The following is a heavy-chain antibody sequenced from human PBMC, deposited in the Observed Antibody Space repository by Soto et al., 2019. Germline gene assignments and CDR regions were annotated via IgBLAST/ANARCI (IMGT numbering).Heavy chain of an antibody. J-gene: IGHJ5*01. Sequence: GGSLRLSCAASGFSFSTYDMDWVRQAPGKAPEWIAHISTTSFTIYYADSVKGRFTISRDDARNSLYLEMKSLRDEDTAVYYCARDRCFDGSCYSASDSWGQGILVTVSS. CDR3: ARDRCFDGSCYSASDS. V-gene: IGHV3-48*02. CDR1: GFSFSTYD. CDR2: ISTTSFTI. D-gene: IGHD2-15*01.